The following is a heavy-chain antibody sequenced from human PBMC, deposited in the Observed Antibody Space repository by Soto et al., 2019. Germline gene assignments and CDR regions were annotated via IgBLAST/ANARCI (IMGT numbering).Heavy chain of an antibody. CDR1: GFTFSSYA. D-gene: IGHD2-2*02. CDR2: ISGSGDIT. V-gene: IGHV3-23*01. CDR3: AKDGGYCSSTRCYTGWGNWFDP. Sequence: EVQLLESGGGLVQPGGSLRLSCSASGFTFSSYAMSWVRQAPGKGLEWVSTISGSGDITYYADSVKVRFTISRDNSRNTLYLQMHSLRAEDTAVYYCAKDGGYCSSTRCYTGWGNWFDPWGQGTLVTVSS. J-gene: IGHJ5*02.